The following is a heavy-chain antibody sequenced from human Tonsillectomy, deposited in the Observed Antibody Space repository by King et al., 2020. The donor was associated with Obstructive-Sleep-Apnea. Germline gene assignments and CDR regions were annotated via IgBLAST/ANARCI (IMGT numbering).Heavy chain of an antibody. CDR2: IKQDGSDK. J-gene: IGHJ4*02. V-gene: IGHV3-7*01. CDR3: ARERGQTYCGGDCYSPHYDY. Sequence: VQLVESGGGLVQPGGSLRLSCVASGFTFTTYWMSWVRQAPGRGLEWVANIKQDGSDKYYMDSVKGRFNISRDNAKNSLYLQMNSLRVEDTAVFYCARERGQTYCGGDCYSPHYDYWGQGTLVTVSS. CDR1: GFTFTTYW. D-gene: IGHD2-21*02.